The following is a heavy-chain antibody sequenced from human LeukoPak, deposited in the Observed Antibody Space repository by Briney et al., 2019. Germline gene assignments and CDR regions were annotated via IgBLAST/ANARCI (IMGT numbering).Heavy chain of an antibody. V-gene: IGHV5-51*01. Sequence: GESLKISCKGSGYSFTSYWIGWVRQMPGKGLEWMGIIYPGDSDTRYSPSFQGQVTISADKSISTAYLQWSSLKASDTAMYYCARPYGSGSYWDYYFDYWGQGTLVTVSS. J-gene: IGHJ4*02. CDR1: GYSFTSYW. CDR3: ARPYGSGSYWDYYFDY. D-gene: IGHD3-10*01. CDR2: IYPGDSDT.